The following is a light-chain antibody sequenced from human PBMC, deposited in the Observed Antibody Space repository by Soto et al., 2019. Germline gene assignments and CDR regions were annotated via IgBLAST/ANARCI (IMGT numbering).Light chain of an antibody. CDR1: SSDFGGYNY. V-gene: IGLV2-14*01. CDR2: DVS. Sequence: QSALTQPASVSGSPGQAITISCTGTSSDFGGYNYVSWYQQHAGKAPKVMIYDVSNRPSGVSNRFSGSKSGNTASLTISGLLAADEADYYCSSYTNSSTLVVFGGGTTLTLL. J-gene: IGLJ2*01. CDR3: SSYTNSSTLVV.